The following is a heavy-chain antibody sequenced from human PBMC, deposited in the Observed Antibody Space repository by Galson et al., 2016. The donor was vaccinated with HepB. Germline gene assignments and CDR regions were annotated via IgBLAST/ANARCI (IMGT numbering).Heavy chain of an antibody. Sequence: ETLSLTCALYGGSFSDYHWGWIRQSPGKGLEWIGRVTSSGSTDYIPSLKSRVTISIDTSKNQFSLRLTSVTAADTSTYYCARQLPYCSGGSCYSGWFDPWGQGTLVTVSS. CDR3: ARQLPYCSGGSCYSGWFDP. D-gene: IGHD2-15*01. J-gene: IGHJ5*02. V-gene: IGHV4-34*01. CDR2: VTSSGST. CDR1: GGSFSDYH.